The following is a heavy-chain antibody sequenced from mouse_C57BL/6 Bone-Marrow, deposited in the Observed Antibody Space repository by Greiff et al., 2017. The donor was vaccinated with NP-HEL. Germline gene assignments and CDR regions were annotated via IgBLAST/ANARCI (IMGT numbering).Heavy chain of an antibody. CDR3: ARSPPYWYFDV. CDR2: IHPNSGST. CDR1: GYTFTSYW. Sequence: QVQLQQPGAELVKPGASVKLSCKASGYTFTSYWMHWVKQRPGQGLEWIGMIHPNSGSTNYNEKFKSKATLTVDKSSSTAYVQLSSLTSEDSAVYYCARSPPYWYFDVWGTGTTVTVSS. J-gene: IGHJ1*03. V-gene: IGHV1-64*01.